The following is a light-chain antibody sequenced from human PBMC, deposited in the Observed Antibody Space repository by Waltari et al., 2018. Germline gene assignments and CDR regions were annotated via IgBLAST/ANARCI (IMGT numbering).Light chain of an antibody. CDR1: NLEDKF. J-gene: IGLJ2*01. Sequence: YELTQPPSVSVSPGQKASITCSGDNLEDKFVCWYQQKAGQSPVLVIHQDSRRPSGIPERFSGSSSGNTATLTVSGTQAMDEADYYCQAWDSSTDVVFGGGTRLTVL. CDR2: QDS. CDR3: QAWDSSTDVV. V-gene: IGLV3-1*01.